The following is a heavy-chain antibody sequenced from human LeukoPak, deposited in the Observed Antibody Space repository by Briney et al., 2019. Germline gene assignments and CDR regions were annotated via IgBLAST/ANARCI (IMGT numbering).Heavy chain of an antibody. D-gene: IGHD1-1*01. Sequence: SETLSLTCTVSGGSISGYYWSWIRQPPGKGLEWIGYIYYTGSTNYSPSLKSRVIISVDTSKNQFSLKLNSVTAADTAVYYCARQDWNDRYYYYGLDVWGQGTTVTVSS. J-gene: IGHJ6*02. V-gene: IGHV4-59*08. CDR3: ARQDWNDRYYYYGLDV. CDR2: IYYTGST. CDR1: GGSISGYY.